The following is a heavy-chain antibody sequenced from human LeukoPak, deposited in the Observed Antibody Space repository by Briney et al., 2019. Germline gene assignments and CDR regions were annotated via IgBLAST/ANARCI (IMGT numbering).Heavy chain of an antibody. CDR2: IKQDGSEK. V-gene: IGHV3-7*03. CDR3: ARVEVGVGPYFDY. Sequence: GGSLRLSCAASGFTFSSYWMSWVRQAPGKGLEWVANIKQDGSEKYYVDSVKGRFTISRDNAKNSLYLQMSSLRAEDTAVYYCARVEVGVGPYFDYWGQGTLVTVSS. J-gene: IGHJ4*02. D-gene: IGHD1-26*01. CDR1: GFTFSSYW.